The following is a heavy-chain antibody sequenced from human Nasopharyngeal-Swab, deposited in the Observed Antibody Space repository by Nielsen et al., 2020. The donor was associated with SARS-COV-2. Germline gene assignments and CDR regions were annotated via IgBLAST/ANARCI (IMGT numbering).Heavy chain of an antibody. CDR3: AREERRETALMVFDVRRGGLDL. CDR2: IYHSGTS. D-gene: IGHD2-8*01. Sequence: SETLSLTCVVSGGSISTSDWWTWVRQTPGKGLEWIGQIYHSGTSNYNPSLTSRVTMSVDKSKNQFSLTLSSLTAADTGVYYCAREERRETALMVFDVRRGGLDLWGHGTMVIVSS. CDR1: GGSISTSDW. V-gene: IGHV4/OR15-8*01. J-gene: IGHJ3*01.